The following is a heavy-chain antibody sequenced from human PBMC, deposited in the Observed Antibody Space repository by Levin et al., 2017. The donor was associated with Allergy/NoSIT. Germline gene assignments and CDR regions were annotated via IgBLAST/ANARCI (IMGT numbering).Heavy chain of an antibody. D-gene: IGHD3-22*01. V-gene: IGHV4-39*01. J-gene: IGHJ4*02. CDR3: ARTGLWGSGYYGELFGY. CDR1: GGSISSSSYY. Sequence: PSETLSLTCTVSGGSISSSSYYWGWIRQPPGKGLEWIGSIYYSGSTYYNPSLKSRVTISVDTSKNQFSLKLSSVTAADTAVYYCARTGLWGSGYYGELFGYWGQGTLVTVSS. CDR2: IYYSGST.